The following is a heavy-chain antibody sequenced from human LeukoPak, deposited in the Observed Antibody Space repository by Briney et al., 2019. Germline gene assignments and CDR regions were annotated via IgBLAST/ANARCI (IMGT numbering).Heavy chain of an antibody. D-gene: IGHD1-26*01. V-gene: IGHV3-23*01. CDR2: IGGDSRST. Sequence: PGGALRLSFASSLCTFTNHAMTWVGQAPREGREWVSAIGGDSRSTDYAAFVKGRFTISRDNSKNPLYLKMNSLRAEDTALYYCARRVGGTPDYWGLGTLVTVSS. CDR3: ARRVGGTPDY. J-gene: IGHJ4*02. CDR1: LCTFTNHA.